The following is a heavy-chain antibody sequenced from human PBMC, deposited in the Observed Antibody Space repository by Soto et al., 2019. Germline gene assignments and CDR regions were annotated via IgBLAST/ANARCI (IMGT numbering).Heavy chain of an antibody. CDR1: GLTISGKKY. J-gene: IGHJ3*01. CDR3: ATWHEREHAFDV. CDR2: LYDVDGS. V-gene: IGHV3-53*01. D-gene: IGHD1-1*01. Sequence: DVQLVASGGGLIQPGESLRLSCAAFGLTISGKKYVAWVRQAPGQGLEWVSALYDVDGSFNADSVTGRFTTSSDSSKTAVYLQMNDLRPADTAVYYCATWHEREHAFDVWGQGTTVTISS.